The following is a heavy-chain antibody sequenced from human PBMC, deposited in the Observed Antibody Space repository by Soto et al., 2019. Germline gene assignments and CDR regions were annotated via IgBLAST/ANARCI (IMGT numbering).Heavy chain of an antibody. CDR2: ISNDGRNK. CDR1: GFTFSHYG. V-gene: IGHV3-30*18. J-gene: IGHJ4*02. Sequence: QVQLVESGGGVGQSGRSLRLSCAASGFTFSHYGMHWVRQAPGKGLEWVAVISNDGRNKYYADSVKGRFTISRDSSKNTLYLQMNSLRAEDTAMYYCAKGHYFDTSGAYSYDDCWGQGTLVTVSS. CDR3: AKGHYFDTSGAYSYDDC. D-gene: IGHD3-22*01.